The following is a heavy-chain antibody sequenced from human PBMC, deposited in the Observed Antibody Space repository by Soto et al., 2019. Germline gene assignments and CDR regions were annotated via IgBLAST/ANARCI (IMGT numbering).Heavy chain of an antibody. CDR3: ARGGEGYFEY. J-gene: IGHJ4*02. CDR1: VCTVSSNY. CDR2: IYSGGSA. D-gene: IGHD4-17*01. Sequence: VGSLRLSCASSVCTVSSNYMSCVRQAPGKGLEWVSVIYSGGSAYYADSVKGRFTISRDNSKNTLYLQMNSLRAEDTAVYYCARGGEGYFEYWGEGTLVIVS. V-gene: IGHV3-53*01.